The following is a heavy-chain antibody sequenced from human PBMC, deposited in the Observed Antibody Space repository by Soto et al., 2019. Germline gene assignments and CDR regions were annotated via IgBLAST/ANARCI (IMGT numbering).Heavy chain of an antibody. V-gene: IGHV3-15*07. Sequence: GGSLRLSCAASGFTFSNAWMNWVRQAPGKGLEWVGRIKSKTDGGTTDYAAPVKGRFTISRDDSKNTLYLQMNSLKTEDTAVYYGTTVSSGYYDSSGYQPIDYWGQGTLVTVSS. CDR1: GFTFSNAW. CDR2: IKSKTDGGTT. D-gene: IGHD3-22*01. CDR3: TTVSSGYYDSSGYQPIDY. J-gene: IGHJ4*02.